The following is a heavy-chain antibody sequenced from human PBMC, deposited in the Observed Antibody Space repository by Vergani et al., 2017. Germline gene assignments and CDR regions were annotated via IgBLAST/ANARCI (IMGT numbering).Heavy chain of an antibody. V-gene: IGHV4-38-2*01. CDR1: DSSIMTNPY. J-gene: IGHJ6*02. Sequence: QVQLQESGPGLVKPSETLTLTCDVSDSSIMTNPYWGWFRQSPGKGLEWIGCIHHSGDTHYNSSLKSRVSISIVSSSKFSLSLTSVTAADTAIYYWARHRGSGGFFPSSYFYGMGVWGHGTTVTVSS. CDR2: IHHSGDT. CDR3: ARHRGSGGFFPSSYFYGMGV. D-gene: IGHD3-10*01.